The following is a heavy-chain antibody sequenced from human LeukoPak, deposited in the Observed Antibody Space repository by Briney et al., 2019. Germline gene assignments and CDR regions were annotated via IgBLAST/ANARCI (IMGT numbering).Heavy chain of an antibody. V-gene: IGHV3-23*01. Sequence: SGGSLRLSCAASGFTFSTYAMTWVRQAPGKGLEWVSVISGGGAATYYADSVKGRFTISRDNSKNTLDLQMNSLRAEDTAVYYCGKAGSDLYTRSSGVHYYFYYGMDVWGQGATVTVSS. CDR1: GFTFSTYA. J-gene: IGHJ6*02. D-gene: IGHD6-6*01. CDR3: GKAGSDLYTRSSGVHYYFYYGMDV. CDR2: ISGGGAAT.